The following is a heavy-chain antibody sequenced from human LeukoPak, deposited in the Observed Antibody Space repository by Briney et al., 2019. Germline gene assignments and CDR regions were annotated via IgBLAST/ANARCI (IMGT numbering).Heavy chain of an antibody. CDR1: GFTFSSYG. D-gene: IGHD6-19*01. CDR3: AKGGYSSGWRNYFDY. Sequence: GGSLRLSCAASGFTFSSYGITWVRQAPGKGLEWVSAISATGGSTYYADSVKGRFTISRDNSKDTLYLQMNSLRAEDTAVYYCAKGGYSSGWRNYFDYWGQGTLVTVSS. J-gene: IGHJ4*02. CDR2: ISATGGST. V-gene: IGHV3-23*01.